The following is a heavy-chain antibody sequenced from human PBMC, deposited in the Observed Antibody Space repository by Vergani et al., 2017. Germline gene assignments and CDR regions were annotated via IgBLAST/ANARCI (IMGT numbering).Heavy chain of an antibody. V-gene: IGHV3-74*03. J-gene: IGHJ4*02. CDR3: AKSGWLQHFGAHYFDS. CDR1: GFTFSSYW. D-gene: IGHD5-24*01. Sequence: EVQLVESGGGLVQPGGSLRLSCAASGFTFSSYWMHWVRQAPGKGLEWVSGLTASGSGISYADSVRGRFTISRDNSKNTLFLQMDSLRAEDTAVYYCAKSGWLQHFGAHYFDSWGQGILVTVSS. CDR2: LTASGSGI.